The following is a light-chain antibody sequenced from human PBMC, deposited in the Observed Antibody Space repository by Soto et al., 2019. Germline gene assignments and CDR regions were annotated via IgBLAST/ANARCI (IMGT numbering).Light chain of an antibody. J-gene: IGLJ2*01. Sequence: QSVLTQPPSASGSPGQSVTISCTGTSSDVGGYNYVSWYQQHPGKAPKLMIYEVSKRPSGVPDRFSGSKSGNTASLTVSGLRAEDEADYYCSSYAGRNNFVVFGGGTKLTVL. CDR2: EVS. CDR3: SSYAGRNNFVV. V-gene: IGLV2-8*01. CDR1: SSDVGGYNY.